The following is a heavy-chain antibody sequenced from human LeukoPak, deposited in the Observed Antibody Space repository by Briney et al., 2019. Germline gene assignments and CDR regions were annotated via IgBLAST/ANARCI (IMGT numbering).Heavy chain of an antibody. Sequence: VASVKVSCKASGYTFTGYYMHWVRQAPGQGLEWMGWINPNSGGTNYAQKFQGRVTMTRDTSISTAYMELSRLRSDDTAVYYCARGGDHGDFGISAYSYYGMDLWGQGTTVTVSS. CDR3: ARGGDHGDFGISAYSYYGMDL. CDR2: INPNSGGT. CDR1: GYTFTGYY. V-gene: IGHV1-2*02. J-gene: IGHJ6*02. D-gene: IGHD4-17*01.